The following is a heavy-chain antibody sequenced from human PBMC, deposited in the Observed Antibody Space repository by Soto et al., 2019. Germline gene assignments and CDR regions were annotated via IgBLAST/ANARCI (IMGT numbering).Heavy chain of an antibody. CDR1: GFTFSSYA. D-gene: IGHD2-15*01. J-gene: IGHJ4*02. V-gene: IGHV3-30-3*01. CDR2: ISYDGSNK. Sequence: QVQLVESGGGVVQPGRSLRLSCAASGFTFSSYAMHWVRQAPGKGLEWVAVISYDGSNKYYADSVKGRFTISRDNSKHTLYLQMNSLRAEDTPVYYCASPYPRSGGQGTLVTVSS. CDR3: ASPYPRS.